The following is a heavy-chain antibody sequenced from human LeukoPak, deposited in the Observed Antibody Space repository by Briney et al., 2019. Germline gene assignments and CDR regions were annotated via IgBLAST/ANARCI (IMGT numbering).Heavy chain of an antibody. CDR1: GYRFTSYD. Sequence: ASVKVSCKASGYRFTSYDINWVRQATGQGLEWMGWMKPNSGNTGYAQKFQGRVTITADDSTSTAYMELSSLRSEDTAVYYCADLVYCSSSSCYEPFNQTWGQGTLVTVS. J-gene: IGHJ4*02. V-gene: IGHV1-8*03. D-gene: IGHD2-2*01. CDR3: ADLVYCSSSSCYEPFNQT. CDR2: MKPNSGNT.